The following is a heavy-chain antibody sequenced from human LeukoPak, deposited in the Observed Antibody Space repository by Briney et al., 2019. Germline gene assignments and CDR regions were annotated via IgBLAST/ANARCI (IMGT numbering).Heavy chain of an antibody. J-gene: IGHJ3*02. D-gene: IGHD5-18*01. CDR2: ISWNSGSI. CDR3: AKVNRLWLPDDAFDI. V-gene: IGHV3-9*01. Sequence: GGSLRLSCAASGFTFDDYAMHWVRQAPGKGLEWVSGISWNSGSIGYADSVKGRFTISRDNAKNSLYLQMNSLRAEDTALYYCAKVNRLWLPDDAFDIWGQGTMVAVSS. CDR1: GFTFDDYA.